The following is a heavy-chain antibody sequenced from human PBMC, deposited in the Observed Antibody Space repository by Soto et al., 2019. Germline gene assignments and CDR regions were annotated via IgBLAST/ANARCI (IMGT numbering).Heavy chain of an antibody. CDR2: IIPIFGTA. V-gene: IGHV1-69*01. J-gene: IGHJ4*02. CDR3: ARDSRRGNRYNWNEQWN. D-gene: IGHD1-20*01. CDR1: GGTFSSYA. Sequence: QVQLVQSGAEVKKPGSSVKVSCKASGGTFSSYAISWVRQAPGQGLEWMGGIIPIFGTANYAQKFQGRVTITADESTSTAYMELRSLRSEDTAVYYCARDSRRGNRYNWNEQWNWGQGTLVTVSS.